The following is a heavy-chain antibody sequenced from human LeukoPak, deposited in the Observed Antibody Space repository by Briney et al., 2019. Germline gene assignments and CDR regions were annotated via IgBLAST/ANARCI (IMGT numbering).Heavy chain of an antibody. CDR1: GGSISSYY. J-gene: IGHJ4*02. V-gene: IGHV4-59*08. CDR2: IYYSGST. CDR3: ARGLLGPFAY. Sequence: SETLSLTCTVAGGSISSYYWSWIRQPPGKGMEWIGYIYYSGSTNYNPSLKSRVTLSVDTSKNQFSLKLSSVTAADTAVYYCARGLLGPFAYWGQGTLVTVSS.